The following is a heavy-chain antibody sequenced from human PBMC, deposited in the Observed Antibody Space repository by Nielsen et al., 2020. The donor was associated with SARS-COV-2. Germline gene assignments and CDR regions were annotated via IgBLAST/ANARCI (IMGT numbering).Heavy chain of an antibody. CDR2: MNPNSGNT. D-gene: IGHD3-10*01. CDR1: GGTFSSYA. CDR3: ARGSGLLWFGKDNWFDP. V-gene: IGHV1-8*02. J-gene: IGHJ5*02. Sequence: ASVKVSCKASGGTFSSYAISWVRQATGQGLEWMGWMNPNSGNTGYAQKFQGRVTMTRNTSISTAYMELSSLRSEDTAVYYCARGSGLLWFGKDNWFDPWGQGTLVTVSS.